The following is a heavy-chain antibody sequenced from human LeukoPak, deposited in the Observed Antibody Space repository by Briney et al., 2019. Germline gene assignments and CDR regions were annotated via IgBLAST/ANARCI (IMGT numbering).Heavy chain of an antibody. CDR3: AKNAMVQGVIFPFMGKYYFDY. D-gene: IGHD3-10*01. CDR1: GFTFSSYG. V-gene: IGHV3-23*01. Sequence: QPGGTLRLSCAASGFTFSSYGMSWVRQAPGKGLEWASAISGSGGSTYYADSVKGRFPISRDNSKNTLYLQMNSLRAEDTAVYYCAKNAMVQGVIFPFMGKYYFDYWGQGTLVTVSS. J-gene: IGHJ4*02. CDR2: ISGSGGST.